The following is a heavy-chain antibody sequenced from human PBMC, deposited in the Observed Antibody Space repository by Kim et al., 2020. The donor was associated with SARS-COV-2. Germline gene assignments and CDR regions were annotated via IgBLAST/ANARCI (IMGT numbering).Heavy chain of an antibody. V-gene: IGHV4-4*06. J-gene: IGHJ5*02. CDR3: ARDLGWFGELGNWFDP. D-gene: IGHD3-10*01. Sequence: PSLKSRGTMSLDTSKNHFSLKLTSVTAADTAMYYCARDLGWFGELGNWFDPWGQGTLVTVSS.